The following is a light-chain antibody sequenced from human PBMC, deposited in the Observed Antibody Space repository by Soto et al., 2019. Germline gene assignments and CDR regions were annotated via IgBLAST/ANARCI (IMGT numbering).Light chain of an antibody. CDR3: QQYNNWPRT. Sequence: EILMTQSPATLSLSPGERATLSCRASQSVSSNLAWYQQKPGQAPRLLIYAASTRATGIPARFSGSGSGTEFTLTITSLQSEDFAVYYCQQYNNWPRTFGQGTKVDIK. CDR2: AAS. CDR1: QSVSSN. V-gene: IGKV3-15*01. J-gene: IGKJ1*01.